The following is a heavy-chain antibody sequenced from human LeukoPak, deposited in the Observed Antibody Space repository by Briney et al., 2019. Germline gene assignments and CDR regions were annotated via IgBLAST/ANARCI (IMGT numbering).Heavy chain of an antibody. Sequence: PSETLSLTCTVSGGSISNYYWSWIRQPPGKGLEWIGYIYYSGSTNYNPSLKSRVTISVDTSKNQFSLKLSSVTAADTAVYYCARVGGTNYYYYVMDVGGQGTTVTVSS. D-gene: IGHD3-10*01. V-gene: IGHV4-59*01. CDR1: GGSISNYY. CDR3: ARVGGTNYYYYVMDV. J-gene: IGHJ6*02. CDR2: IYYSGST.